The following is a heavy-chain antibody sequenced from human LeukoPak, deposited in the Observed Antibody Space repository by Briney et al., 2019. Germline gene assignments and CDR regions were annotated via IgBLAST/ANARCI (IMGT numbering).Heavy chain of an antibody. CDR2: ISGSGGST. V-gene: IGHV3-23*01. D-gene: IGHD3-10*01. CDR3: ASWPGAWYGEDS. Sequence: GGSLRLSCAASGFTFSSYAMSWVRQAPGKGLEWVSAISGSGGSTYYADSVKGRFTISRDNSKNTVSLQMNSLRAEDTAVYYCASWPGAWYGEDSWGQGTLVTVSS. J-gene: IGHJ4*02. CDR1: GFTFSSYA.